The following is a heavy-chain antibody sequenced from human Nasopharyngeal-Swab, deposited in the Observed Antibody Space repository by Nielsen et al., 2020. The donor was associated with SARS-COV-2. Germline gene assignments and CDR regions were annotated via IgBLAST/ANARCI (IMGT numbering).Heavy chain of an antibody. CDR2: IYYSGST. J-gene: IGHJ5*02. Sequence: WIRQPPGKGLEWIGYIYYSGSTNYNPSLKSRVTISVDTSKNQFSLKLSSVTAADTAVYYCARDIQWYSSSWYQPAGWFDPWGQGTLVTASS. D-gene: IGHD6-13*01. CDR3: ARDIQWYSSSWYQPAGWFDP. V-gene: IGHV4-59*01.